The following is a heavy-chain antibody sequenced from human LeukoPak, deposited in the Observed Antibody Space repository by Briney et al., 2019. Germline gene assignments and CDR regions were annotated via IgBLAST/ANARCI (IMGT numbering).Heavy chain of an antibody. CDR3: ARAGEQWEAEVAAFEI. J-gene: IGHJ3*02. CDR1: GGTATSHY. V-gene: IGHV4-59*02. Sequence: SETLSLTCTVSGGTATSHYWHWIRKPPGEGLEWVGYIYYSGSTSYNPSLKRRATISIGMSKTQVSLELSAVTAADTAVYYCARAGEQWEAEVAAFEIWGQGTVVTVSA. D-gene: IGHD1-26*01. CDR2: IYYSGST.